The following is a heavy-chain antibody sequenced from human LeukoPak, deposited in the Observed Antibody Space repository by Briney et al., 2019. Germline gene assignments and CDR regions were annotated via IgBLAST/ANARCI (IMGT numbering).Heavy chain of an antibody. Sequence: SETLSLTCTVSGGXISTPGYYWGWIRQPPGKGLQWVGIINYSGSTYYNPSLKSRVTISVDTSKNQFSLKLSSVAAADTAVFYCARRRGSGSPYFDYWGQGTLVTVSS. CDR2: INYSGST. CDR3: ARRRGSGSPYFDY. CDR1: GGXISTPGYY. V-gene: IGHV4-39*01. D-gene: IGHD3-10*01. J-gene: IGHJ4*02.